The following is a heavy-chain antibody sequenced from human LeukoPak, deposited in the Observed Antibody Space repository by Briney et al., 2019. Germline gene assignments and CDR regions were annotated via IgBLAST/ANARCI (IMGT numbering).Heavy chain of an antibody. J-gene: IGHJ5*02. D-gene: IGHD2-8*01. CDR2: IYYSGST. V-gene: IGHV4-61*05. CDR1: GGSISSSSYY. CDR3: AKNGQSGFSFAP. Sequence: KPSETLSLTCTVSGGSISSSSYYWGWIRQPPGKGLEWIGYIYYSGSTNYNPSLESRVTISADTSKNQFSLKLSSVTAADTAVYYCAKNGQSGFSFAPWGQGTLVTVSS.